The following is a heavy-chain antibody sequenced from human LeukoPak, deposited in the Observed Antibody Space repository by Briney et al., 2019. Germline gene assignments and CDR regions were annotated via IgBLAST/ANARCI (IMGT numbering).Heavy chain of an antibody. CDR3: ATTDGYNLYY. V-gene: IGHV4-34*01. CDR2: INHSGST. CDR1: GGSFSGYY. J-gene: IGHJ4*02. Sequence: SETLSLTCAVYGGSFSGYYWSWIRQPPGKGLEWIGEINHSGSTNYNPSLKSRVTISVDTYKNQFSLKLSSVTAADTAVYYCATTDGYNLYYWGQGTLVTVSS. D-gene: IGHD5-24*01.